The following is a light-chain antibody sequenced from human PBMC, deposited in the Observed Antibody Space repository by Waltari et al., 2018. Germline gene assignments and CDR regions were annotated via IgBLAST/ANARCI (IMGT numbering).Light chain of an antibody. Sequence: EILLTQSPATLSLSPGDRATLSCRASENVPSGYLAWYQQKPGQAPRLLIFGASSGATGVPDRFSGSESGTDFTLTISRLEPEDFAVYYGQQYGSLPWTFGQGTKVEIK. J-gene: IGKJ1*01. V-gene: IGKV3-20*01. CDR3: QQYGSLPWT. CDR1: ENVPSGY. CDR2: GAS.